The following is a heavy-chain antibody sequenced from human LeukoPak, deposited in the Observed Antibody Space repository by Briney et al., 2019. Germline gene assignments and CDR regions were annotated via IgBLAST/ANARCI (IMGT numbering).Heavy chain of an antibody. D-gene: IGHD6-13*01. J-gene: IGHJ6*03. CDR3: AGVRIAAAGTGNYYYYYMDV. CDR2: IIPIFGTA. Sequence: SVKVSCKASGGTFGSYAISWVRQAPGQGLEWMGGIIPIFGTANYAQKFQGRVTITTDESTSTAYMELSSLRSEDTAVYYCAGVRIAAAGTGNYYYYYMDVWGKGTTVTVSS. V-gene: IGHV1-69*05. CDR1: GGTFGSYA.